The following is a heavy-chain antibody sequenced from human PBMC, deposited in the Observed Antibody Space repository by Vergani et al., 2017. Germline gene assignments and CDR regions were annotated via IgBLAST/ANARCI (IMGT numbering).Heavy chain of an antibody. CDR1: GFTFSSYG. CDR2: ISYDGSNK. J-gene: IGHJ6*03. CDR3: AKEGMGYCSSTSCPPHYYYYYMDV. D-gene: IGHD2-2*01. Sequence: QVQLVESGGGVVQPGRSLRLSCAASGFTFSSYGMHWVRQAPGKGLEWVAVISYDGSNKYYADSVKGRFTISRDNSKNTLYLQMNSLRAEDTAVYHCAKEGMGYCSSTSCPPHYYYYYMDVWGKGTTVTVSS. V-gene: IGHV3-30*18.